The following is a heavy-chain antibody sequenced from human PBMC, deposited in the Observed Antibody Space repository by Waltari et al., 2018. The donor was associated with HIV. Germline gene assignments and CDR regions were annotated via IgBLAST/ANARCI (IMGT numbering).Heavy chain of an antibody. CDR3: ARSSFDVVPEVPAIDY. CDR2: ISSSSMYI. J-gene: IGHJ4*02. V-gene: IGHV3-21*01. D-gene: IGHD2-15*01. Sequence: EVHLVESGGGLVKPGGSLRLSCATSGFTLSDFSMNWVRQAPGKGLEWVSSISSSSMYIYYADSVKGRVTISRDNAKKSVYLQMNSLRAEDTAVYYCARSSFDVVPEVPAIDYWGQGTLVTVSS. CDR1: GFTLSDFS.